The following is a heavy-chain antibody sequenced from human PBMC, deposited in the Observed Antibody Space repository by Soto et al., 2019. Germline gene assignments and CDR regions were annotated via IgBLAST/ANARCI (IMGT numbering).Heavy chain of an antibody. CDR1: GYTFTDYG. V-gene: IGHV1-18*04. CDR2: ISGYSGDT. J-gene: IGHJ4*02. D-gene: IGHD1-26*01. Sequence: ASGKVSCKASGYTFTDYGFSWVRQAPGQGLEWMGWISGYSGDTDYAQILQGRITLTTDTSTSTAYMELRSLTSDDTAVYYCARVRATRPFDFWGLGTLVTVSS. CDR3: ARVRATRPFDF.